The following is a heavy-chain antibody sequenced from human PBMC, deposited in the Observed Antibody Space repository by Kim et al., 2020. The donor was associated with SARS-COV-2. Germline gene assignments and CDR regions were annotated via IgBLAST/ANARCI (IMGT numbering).Heavy chain of an antibody. CDR3: ARSGLLWFGELSLSVRY. Sequence: VKGRFTISRDNAKNSLYLQMNSLRAEDTAVYYCARSGLLWFGELSLSVRYWGQGTLVTVSS. J-gene: IGHJ4*02. D-gene: IGHD3-10*01. V-gene: IGHV3-11*01.